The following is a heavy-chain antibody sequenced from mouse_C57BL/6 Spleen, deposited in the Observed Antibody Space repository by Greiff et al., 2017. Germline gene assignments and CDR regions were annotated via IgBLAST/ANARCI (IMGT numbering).Heavy chain of an antibody. J-gene: IGHJ2*01. Sequence: EVQLQQSGPELVKPGASVKLSCKASGYSFTDYNMHWVKQSNGKGLEWIGDINPNYGATSYNQKFKGKATLTVDQSSSPAYMQLNSLTSEDSAVYYCARGDYGYPLDYWGEGTTLTVSS. CDR2: INPNYGAT. D-gene: IGHD2-2*01. CDR1: GYSFTDYN. CDR3: ARGDYGYPLDY. V-gene: IGHV1-39*01.